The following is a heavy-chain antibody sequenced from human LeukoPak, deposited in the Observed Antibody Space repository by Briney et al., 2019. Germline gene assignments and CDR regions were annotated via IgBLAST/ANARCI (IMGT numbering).Heavy chain of an antibody. CDR2: FNHSWGA. J-gene: IGHJ6*03. CDR1: SGSFSGYY. V-gene: IGHV4-34*01. D-gene: IGHD3-9*01. Sequence: PSETLSLTCGVYSGSFSGYYWTWFRQPPGKGLEWIGEFNHSWGAKYNPSLKSRATISVDTSNNHLSLSLNSVTAPDTAVYYCARRIPSLRYFDSDMDVWGKGTTVTVSS. CDR3: ARRIPSLRYFDSDMDV.